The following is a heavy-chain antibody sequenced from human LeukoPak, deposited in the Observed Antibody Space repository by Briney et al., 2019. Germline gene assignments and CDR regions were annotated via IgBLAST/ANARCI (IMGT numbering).Heavy chain of an antibody. Sequence: PSETLSLTCTVSGGSISSYYWSWIRQPPGKGLEWIGYIYYGGSTNYNPSLKSRVTISVDTSKNQFSLKLSSVTAADTAVYYCARDSSTYYYDSSGYYYFSDGAFDIWGQGTMVTVSS. J-gene: IGHJ3*02. V-gene: IGHV4-59*01. CDR3: ARDSSTYYYDSSGYYYFSDGAFDI. CDR1: GGSISSYY. CDR2: IYYGGST. D-gene: IGHD3-22*01.